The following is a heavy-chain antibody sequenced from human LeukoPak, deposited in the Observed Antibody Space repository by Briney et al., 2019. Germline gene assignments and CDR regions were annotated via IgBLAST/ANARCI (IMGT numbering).Heavy chain of an antibody. Sequence: ASVTVSFTASGYTFTSYGISWVRQAPGQGLEWMGWISAYNGNTNYAQKLQGRVTMTTDTSTSTAYMELRSLRSDDTAVYYCARDRHYDSSGYYPWGQGTLVTVSS. J-gene: IGHJ5*02. CDR1: GYTFTSYG. V-gene: IGHV1-18*01. D-gene: IGHD3-22*01. CDR3: ARDRHYDSSGYYP. CDR2: ISAYNGNT.